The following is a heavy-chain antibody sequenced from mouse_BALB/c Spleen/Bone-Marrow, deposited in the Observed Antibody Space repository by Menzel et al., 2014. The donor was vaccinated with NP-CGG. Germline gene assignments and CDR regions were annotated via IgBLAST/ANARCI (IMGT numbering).Heavy chain of an antibody. J-gene: IGHJ2*01. V-gene: IGHV1S132*01. D-gene: IGHD3-2*01. CDR3: ASRDSSGYVPDY. Sequence: LQESGAELVKPGASVKLSCKTSGYTFTSYWIQWVKPRPGQGLGWIGEIFPGTGTTYYNEKFKGKATLTIDTSSSTAYMQLSSLTSEDSAVYFCASRDSSGYVPDYWGQGTTLTVSS. CDR2: IFPGTGTT. CDR1: GYTFTSYW.